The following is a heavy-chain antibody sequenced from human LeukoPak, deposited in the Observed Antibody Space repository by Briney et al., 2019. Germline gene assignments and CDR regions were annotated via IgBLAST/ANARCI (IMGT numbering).Heavy chain of an antibody. Sequence: SETLSLTCTVSGGSISSYYWSWIRQPPGKGLEWIGYIYYSGSTNYNPSLKSRVTISVDTSKNQFSLKLSSVTAADTAVYYCARDVRGYCSGGSCYSEPHYYYGMDVWGKGTTVTVSS. CDR1: GGSISSYY. D-gene: IGHD2-15*01. CDR2: IYYSGST. CDR3: ARDVRGYCSGGSCYSEPHYYYGMDV. V-gene: IGHV4-59*01. J-gene: IGHJ6*04.